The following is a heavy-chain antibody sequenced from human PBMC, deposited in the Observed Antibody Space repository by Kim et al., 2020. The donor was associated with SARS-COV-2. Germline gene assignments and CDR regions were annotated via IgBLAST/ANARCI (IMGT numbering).Heavy chain of an antibody. V-gene: IGHV4-34*01. D-gene: IGHD3-10*01. J-gene: IGHJ6*02. CDR3: ARGYNGYPLRYYYGMDV. Sequence: LKSRVTMSVDTSKNQFSLKLSSVTAADTALYYCARGYNGYPLRYYYGMDVWGQGTTVAVSS.